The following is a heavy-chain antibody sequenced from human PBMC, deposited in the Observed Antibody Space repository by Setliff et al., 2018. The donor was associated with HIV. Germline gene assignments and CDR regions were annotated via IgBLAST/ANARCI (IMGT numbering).Heavy chain of an antibody. D-gene: IGHD2-15*01. V-gene: IGHV4-4*07. CDR1: DDPISSYY. CDR2: LYVSGDT. Sequence: SETLSLTCYVTDDPISSYYWSWVRQPAGKGLEWIGRLYVSGDTNYNPPLKSRVTMSLDTSKKHFSLNLKSVTAADTAAYYCALTGHRLLRGYMDVWGKGTTVTVS. CDR3: ALTGHRLLRGYMDV. J-gene: IGHJ6*03.